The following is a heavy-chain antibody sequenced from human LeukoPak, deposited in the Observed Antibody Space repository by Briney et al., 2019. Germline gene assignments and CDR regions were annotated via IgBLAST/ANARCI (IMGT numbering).Heavy chain of an antibody. CDR3: ASARHGDYVWDY. CDR2: IYSGDSHT. J-gene: IGHJ4*02. Sequence: RGESLKISCKGSGYSFTYWIGWVRQMPGKGLEWTGIIYSGDSHTKYSPSFQGRVTISADKSISTAYLQWSSLEASDTAMYYCASARHGDYVWDYWGQGTLVTVSS. D-gene: IGHD4-17*01. V-gene: IGHV5-51*01. CDR1: GYSFTYW.